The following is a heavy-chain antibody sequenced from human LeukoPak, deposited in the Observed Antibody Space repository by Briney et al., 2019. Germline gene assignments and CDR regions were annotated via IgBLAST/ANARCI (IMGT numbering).Heavy chain of an antibody. V-gene: IGHV3-23*01. D-gene: IGHD3-22*01. CDR3: AKARKYYYDSSGYFDY. CDR2: ISGSDGST. CDR1: GFTFSSYD. J-gene: IGHJ4*02. Sequence: PGGSLRLSCAASGFTFSSYDMSWVRQAPGKGLEWVSAISGSDGSTYYADSVKGRFTISRDNSKNTLYLQMNSLRAEDTAVYYCAKARKYYYDSSGYFDYWGQGTLVTVSS.